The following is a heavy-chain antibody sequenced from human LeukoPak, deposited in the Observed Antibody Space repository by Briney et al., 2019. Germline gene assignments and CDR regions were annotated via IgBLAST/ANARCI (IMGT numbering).Heavy chain of an antibody. CDR1: GFTFSNYW. D-gene: IGHD3-9*01. V-gene: IGHV3-74*01. CDR3: TRDYGIA. J-gene: IGHJ4*02. Sequence: GGSLRLSCAASGFTFSNYWMNWVRQAPGKGLVWVSRITSDASSAAYADSVKGRFTVSRDNAKNTLYLQMNSLRAEDTAVYYCTRDYGIAWGQGTLVTVSS. CDR2: ITSDASSA.